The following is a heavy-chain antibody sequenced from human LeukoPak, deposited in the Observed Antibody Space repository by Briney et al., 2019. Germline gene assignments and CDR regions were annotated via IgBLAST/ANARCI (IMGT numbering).Heavy chain of an antibody. D-gene: IGHD4-17*01. CDR3: TKNDVGDYGT. Sequence: PETLSLTRSVSGASISRSTYYWGWIRQPPGQGLEWIGSVFHTGTVYYNPSLRSRVTISVDTSKNQFSLKLSFVTAADTAVYYCTKNDVGDYGTWGQGTLVIVSS. V-gene: IGHV4-39*01. J-gene: IGHJ5*02. CDR1: GASISRSTYY. CDR2: VFHTGTV.